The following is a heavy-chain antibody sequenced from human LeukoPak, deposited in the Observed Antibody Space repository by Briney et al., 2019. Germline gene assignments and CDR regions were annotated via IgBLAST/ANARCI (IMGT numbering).Heavy chain of an antibody. CDR1: CGSISSYY. V-gene: IGHV4-59*12. CDR3: ASPTILGGRGDYFDY. CDR2: IYYSGST. J-gene: IGHJ4*02. D-gene: IGHD3-10*01. Sequence: SETLSLTCTVSCGSISSYYWSWIRQPPGKGLEWIGYIYYSGSTNYNPSLKSRFTMSVDTSKNQFSLKLSSVTAADTAVYYCASPTILGGRGDYFDYWGQGTLVTVSS.